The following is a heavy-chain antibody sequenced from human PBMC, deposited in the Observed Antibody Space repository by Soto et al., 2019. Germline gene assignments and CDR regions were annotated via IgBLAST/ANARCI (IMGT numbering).Heavy chain of an antibody. D-gene: IGHD3-22*01. Sequence: GGSLRLSCAASGFTFSSYGMHWVRQAPGKGLEWVAVIWYDGSNKYYADSVKGRFTISRDNSKNTLYLQMNSLRAEDTAVYYCARDLRPGYYYDSSGYHGPFVYWGQGTLVTVSS. J-gene: IGHJ4*02. CDR1: GFTFSSYG. CDR2: IWYDGSNK. V-gene: IGHV3-33*01. CDR3: ARDLRPGYYYDSSGYHGPFVY.